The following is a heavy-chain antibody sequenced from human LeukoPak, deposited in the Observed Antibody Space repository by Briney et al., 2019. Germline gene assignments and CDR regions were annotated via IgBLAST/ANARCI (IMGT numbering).Heavy chain of an antibody. Sequence: PSETLSLTCTVSGGSISSSSYYWGWIRQPPGKGLEWIGSIYYSGSTYYNPSLKSRVTISVDTSKNQFSLKLSSVTAADTAVYYCARQPPRGVVVPAANDYWGQGTLVTVSS. V-gene: IGHV4-39*01. CDR2: IYYSGST. J-gene: IGHJ4*02. CDR1: GGSISSSSYY. D-gene: IGHD2-2*01. CDR3: ARQPPRGVVVPAANDY.